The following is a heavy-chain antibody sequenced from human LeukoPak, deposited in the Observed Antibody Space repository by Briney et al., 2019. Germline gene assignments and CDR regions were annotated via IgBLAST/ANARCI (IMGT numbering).Heavy chain of an antibody. CDR3: ARNSMVVAATPARYYFDY. D-gene: IGHD2-15*01. CDR2: ISYDGSNK. J-gene: IGHJ4*02. Sequence: QAGGSLRLSCAASGFTFSSYGMHWVRQAPGKGLEWVAVISYDGSNKHYADSVKGRFTISRDNSKNTLYLQMNSLRAEDTAVYYCARNSMVVAATPARYYFDYWGQGTLVTVSS. CDR1: GFTFSSYG. V-gene: IGHV3-30*03.